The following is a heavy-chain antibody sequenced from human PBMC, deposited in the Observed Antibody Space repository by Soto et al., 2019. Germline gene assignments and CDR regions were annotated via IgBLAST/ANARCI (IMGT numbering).Heavy chain of an antibody. CDR2: IIPILGIA. D-gene: IGHD1-26*01. V-gene: IGHV1-69*08. J-gene: IGHJ5*02. CDR3: ARDKWELLIGFWFDP. CDR1: GGTFSSYT. Sequence: QVQLVQSGAEVKKPGSSVKVSCKASGGTFSSYTISWVRQAPGQGLEWMGRIIPILGIANYAQKFQGRGTITADNATSAAYMELSSLRSEDTAVYYCARDKWELLIGFWFDPWGQGTLVTVSS.